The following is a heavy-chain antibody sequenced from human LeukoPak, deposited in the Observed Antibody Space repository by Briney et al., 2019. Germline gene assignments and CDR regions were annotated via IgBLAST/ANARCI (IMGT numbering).Heavy chain of an antibody. J-gene: IGHJ4*02. Sequence: GGSLRLSCAASGFTFSRYAMTWVRQAPGKGLEWVLSISGSGGGTYYADSVKGRFTISRDDSKSTLYLQMNSLRAEDTAVYYCAKDLGRYRNNYFDYWGRGTLVTVSS. CDR2: ISGSGGGT. CDR1: GFTFSRYA. V-gene: IGHV3-23*01. CDR3: AKDLGRYRNNYFDY. D-gene: IGHD1-26*01.